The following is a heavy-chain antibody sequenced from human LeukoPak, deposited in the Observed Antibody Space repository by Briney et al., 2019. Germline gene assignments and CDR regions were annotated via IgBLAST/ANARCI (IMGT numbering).Heavy chain of an antibody. J-gene: IGHJ4*02. CDR1: GFTFSSYG. CDR3: ARDRHGDYRGPLDY. Sequence: PGRSLRLSCAASGFTFSSYGMHWVRQAPGKGLEWVAVIWYDGSNKYYADSVKGRFTISRDNSKNTLYLQMNSLRAEDTAVYYCARDRHGDYRGPLDYWGQGTLVTVSS. V-gene: IGHV3-33*01. D-gene: IGHD4-17*01. CDR2: IWYDGSNK.